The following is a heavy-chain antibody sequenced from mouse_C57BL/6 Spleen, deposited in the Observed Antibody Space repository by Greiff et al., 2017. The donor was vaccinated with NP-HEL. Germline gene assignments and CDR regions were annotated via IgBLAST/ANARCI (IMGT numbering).Heavy chain of an antibody. CDR2: INPSNGGT. Sequence: QVQLQQPGTDLVKPGASVKLSCKASGYTFTSYWMHWVKQRPGQGLEWIGNINPSNGGTNYNEKFKSKATLTVDKSSSTAYMQLSSLTSEDSAVYYCAKVEGNLAWFAYWGQGTLVTVSA. CDR3: AKVEGNLAWFAY. J-gene: IGHJ3*01. V-gene: IGHV1-53*01. D-gene: IGHD2-1*01. CDR1: GYTFTSYW.